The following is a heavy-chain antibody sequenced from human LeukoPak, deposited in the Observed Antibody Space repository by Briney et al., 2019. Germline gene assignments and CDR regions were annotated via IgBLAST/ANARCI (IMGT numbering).Heavy chain of an antibody. D-gene: IGHD3-10*01. CDR2: IYPGDSDT. Sequence: GESLKISCKGSGYSFTSYWIGWVRQMPGKGLEWIGIIYPGDSDTRYSASFQGQVTISADKSISTAYLQWSSLKASDTAMYYCARGGSTMVTPYYFDYWGQGTLVTVSS. CDR1: GYSFTSYW. CDR3: ARGGSTMVTPYYFDY. J-gene: IGHJ4*02. V-gene: IGHV5-51*01.